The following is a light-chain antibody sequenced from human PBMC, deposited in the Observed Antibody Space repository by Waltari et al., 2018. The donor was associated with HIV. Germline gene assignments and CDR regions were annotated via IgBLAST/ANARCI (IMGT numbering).Light chain of an antibody. V-gene: IGLV2-14*03. CDR2: DVS. Sequence: QSVLTQPASVSGSPGQSITISCTGTNDDIGSYIYVSWYQHHPGKAPKLLIYDVSSPPSRVSDRFSGSKSGHTASLTISGIQTEDEAHYYCASYTSLTTVVFGGGTKLTV. CDR3: ASYTSLTTVV. CDR1: NDDIGSYIY. J-gene: IGLJ2*01.